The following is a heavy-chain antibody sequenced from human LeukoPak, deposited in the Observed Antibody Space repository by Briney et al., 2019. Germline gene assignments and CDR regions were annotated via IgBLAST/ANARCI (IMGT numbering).Heavy chain of an antibody. V-gene: IGHV5-51*01. Sequence: GESLKTSCKASEYSFTSYWIGWVRQMPGKGLEWMGVIYHGDSDTRYRPSFQGQATTSADKSISTAYLQWSSLKASVTAMYYCARQRGDYYDSSGYYLDAFDIWGQGTMVTVSS. D-gene: IGHD3-22*01. CDR2: IYHGDSDT. J-gene: IGHJ3*02. CDR3: ARQRGDYYDSSGYYLDAFDI. CDR1: EYSFTSYW.